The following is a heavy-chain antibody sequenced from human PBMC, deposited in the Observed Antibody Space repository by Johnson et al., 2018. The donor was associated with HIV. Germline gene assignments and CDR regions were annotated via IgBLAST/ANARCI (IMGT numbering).Heavy chain of an antibody. V-gene: IGHV3-30*04. J-gene: IGHJ3*02. D-gene: IGHD6-6*01. CDR3: ASGVTARAPVFM. CDR1: AFTFSNYA. Sequence: QVQVVESGGGVVQPGRSLRLSCTASAFTFSNYALHWVRQAPGKGLEWMAVISHDGSNKYYTNSVKGRFTISRDNSRNTIYLQMNILRPEDTAVYYCASGVTARAPVFMWGQGTMVTVSS. CDR2: ISHDGSNK.